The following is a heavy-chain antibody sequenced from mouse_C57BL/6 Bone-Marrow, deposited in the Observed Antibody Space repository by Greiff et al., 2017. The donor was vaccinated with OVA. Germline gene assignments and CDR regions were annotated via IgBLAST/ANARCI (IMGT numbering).Heavy chain of an antibody. J-gene: IGHJ3*01. D-gene: IGHD2-14*01. CDR1: GYTFTSYW. V-gene: IGHV1-52*01. CDR2: IDPSDSET. Sequence: VQLQQPGAELVRPGSSVKLSCKASGYTFTSYWMHWVKQRPIQGLEWIGNIDPSDSETHYNQKFKDKATLTVDKSSSTAYMQLSSLTSEDSAVYYCARSGVRRYLFAYWGQGTLVTVSA. CDR3: ARSGVRRYLFAY.